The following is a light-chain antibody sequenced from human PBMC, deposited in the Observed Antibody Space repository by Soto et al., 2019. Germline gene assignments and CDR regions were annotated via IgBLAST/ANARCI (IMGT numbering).Light chain of an antibody. V-gene: IGKV3-20*01. Sequence: EVVLTQSPGTLSLSPGESATLSCRASQSVSSNYLAWYQQKPGQAPRLLIYGVSTRATGIPDRFSGSGSGTDFSLTSSRREPEDFALYYCQQYFTSPRTCGGGTKVEIK. CDR3: QQYFTSPRT. CDR2: GVS. CDR1: QSVSSNY. J-gene: IGKJ4*01.